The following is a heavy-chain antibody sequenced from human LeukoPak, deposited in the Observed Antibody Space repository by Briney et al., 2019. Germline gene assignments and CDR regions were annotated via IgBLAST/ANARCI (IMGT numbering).Heavy chain of an antibody. CDR3: ASYGDYGQRRFDY. J-gene: IGHJ4*02. CDR2: IIPIFGTA. Sequence: ASVKVSCKASGGTFSSYAISWVRQAPGQGLEWMGGIIPIFGTANYAQKFQGRVTITAHESTSTAHMELSSLRSEDTAGDYCASYGDYGQRRFDYWGQGTLVNVSS. D-gene: IGHD4-17*01. CDR1: GGTFSSYA. V-gene: IGHV1-69*13.